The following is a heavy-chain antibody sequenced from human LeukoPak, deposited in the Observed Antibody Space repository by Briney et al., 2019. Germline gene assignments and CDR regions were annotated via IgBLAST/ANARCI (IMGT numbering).Heavy chain of an antibody. CDR1: GFTFSSYV. Sequence: PGGSLRLSCAASGFTFSSYVMSWVRQAPGRGLEWVSVISGSGGSTYYADSVKGRFTISRDNSKNTLYLQMNSLRAEDTAVYYCAKAGNWAFDYWGQGTLVTVSS. D-gene: IGHD7-27*01. CDR2: ISGSGGST. J-gene: IGHJ4*02. CDR3: AKAGNWAFDY. V-gene: IGHV3-23*01.